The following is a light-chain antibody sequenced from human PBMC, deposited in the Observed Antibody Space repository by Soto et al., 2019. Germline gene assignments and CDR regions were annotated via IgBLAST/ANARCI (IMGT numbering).Light chain of an antibody. J-gene: IGKJ1*01. Sequence: EIVLTQSPGTLSLSPGERATLSCWASQSVSSSNLAWYQQKPGQAPRLLIYGASSRATGIPDRFSGSGSGTDFTLTISRLESEDFAVYYCQQYGSTPRTFGQGTKVEIK. CDR1: QSVSSSN. CDR3: QQYGSTPRT. V-gene: IGKV3-20*01. CDR2: GAS.